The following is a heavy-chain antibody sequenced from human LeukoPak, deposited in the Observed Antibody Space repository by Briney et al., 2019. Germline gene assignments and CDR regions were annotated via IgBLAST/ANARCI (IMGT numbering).Heavy chain of an antibody. D-gene: IGHD3-10*01. Sequence: GGSLRLSCTASGFTFSDHAMTWVRQAPGKGLEWVRFVRSKAYGGTTEYAASVKGRFTISRDDSKSIAYLQMNSLKTEDTAVYYCTRTSRVWFGNSYFDYWGQGSLVTVSS. CDR1: GFTFSDHA. CDR2: VRSKAYGGTT. V-gene: IGHV3-49*04. CDR3: TRTSRVWFGNSYFDY. J-gene: IGHJ4*02.